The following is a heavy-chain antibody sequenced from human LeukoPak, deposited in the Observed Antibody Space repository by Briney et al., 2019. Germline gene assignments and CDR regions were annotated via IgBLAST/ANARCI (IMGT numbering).Heavy chain of an antibody. CDR2: IYSGGTT. V-gene: IGHV3-53*01. CDR1: GFTVNSNY. J-gene: IGHJ4*02. D-gene: IGHD1-1*01. CDR3: ARTGNPATGDY. Sequence: PGGSLRLSCAASGFTVNSNYMSWVRQAPGKGLEWVSVIYSGGTTYYADSVKGRFTISRDNSKNTLYLQMNSLRADDTAVYYCARTGNPATGDYWGQGTLVTVSS.